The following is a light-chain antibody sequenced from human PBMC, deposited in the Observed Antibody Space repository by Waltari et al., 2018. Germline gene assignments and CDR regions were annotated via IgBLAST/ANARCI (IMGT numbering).Light chain of an antibody. V-gene: IGKV1-5*03. CDR2: KAF. J-gene: IGKJ1*01. CDR1: QSLSSW. Sequence: DIQMTQSPSTLSASVGDRVTITCRASQSLSSWLAWYQQKPGKAPKLLIYKAFSLESGVPSRFSGSGSGTEFTLTISSLQPDDFATYYCQQYNSDSRTFGQGTKVEIK. CDR3: QQYNSDSRT.